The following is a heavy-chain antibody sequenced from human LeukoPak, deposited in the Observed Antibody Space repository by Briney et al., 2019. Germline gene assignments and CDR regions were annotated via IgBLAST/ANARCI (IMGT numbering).Heavy chain of an antibody. D-gene: IGHD6-13*01. CDR1: GFTFSSYG. Sequence: GGSLRLSCAASGFTFSSYGMHWVRQAPGKGLEWVAFIRYDGSNKYYADSVKGRFTISRDNSKNTLYLQMYSLRAEDTAVYYCAKDGEKRIAAAGFFDYWGQGTLVTVSS. J-gene: IGHJ4*02. V-gene: IGHV3-30*02. CDR3: AKDGEKRIAAAGFFDY. CDR2: IRYDGSNK.